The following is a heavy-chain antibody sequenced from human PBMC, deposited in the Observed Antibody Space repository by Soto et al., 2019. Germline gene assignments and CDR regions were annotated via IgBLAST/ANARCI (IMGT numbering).Heavy chain of an antibody. CDR1: GFSLSSSGVG. CDR2: IYWDDDK. Sequence: QITLKESGPSLVKPTETLTLTCTFSGFSLSSSGVGVAWIRQPPGKPLEWLALIYWDDDKYTSPSLKSRLTITKDTSKNQVVLLMTNMYPVDTATYFCVHLLTGVRFDSWGQGTLVTVSS. V-gene: IGHV2-5*02. CDR3: VHLLTGVRFDS. J-gene: IGHJ4*02. D-gene: IGHD7-27*01.